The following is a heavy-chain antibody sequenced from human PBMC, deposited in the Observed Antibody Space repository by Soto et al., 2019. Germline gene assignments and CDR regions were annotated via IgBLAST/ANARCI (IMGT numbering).Heavy chain of an antibody. D-gene: IGHD6-19*01. J-gene: IGHJ4*02. CDR3: ARRGNSSGLDY. Sequence: SETLSLTCAAYGGSFSGYYWSRIRQPPGKGLEWIGEINHSGSTDYNPSLKSRVTISVDTSKNQFSLKLSSVTAADTAVYYCARRGNSSGLDYWGQGTLVTVSS. CDR2: INHSGST. V-gene: IGHV4-34*01. CDR1: GGSFSGYY.